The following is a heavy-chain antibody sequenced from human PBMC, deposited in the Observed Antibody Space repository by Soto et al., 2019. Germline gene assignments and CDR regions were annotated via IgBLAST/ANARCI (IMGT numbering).Heavy chain of an antibody. D-gene: IGHD2-15*01. Sequence: ASVKVSCKVSGYTLTELSMHWVRQAPGKGLEWMGGFDPEDGETIYAQKFQGRVTMTEDTSTDTAYMELSSLRSEDTAVYYCATSVVVTKGYYYYGMDVWGQGTTVTVSS. CDR3: ATSVVVTKGYYYYGMDV. V-gene: IGHV1-24*01. CDR2: FDPEDGET. J-gene: IGHJ6*02. CDR1: GYTLTELS.